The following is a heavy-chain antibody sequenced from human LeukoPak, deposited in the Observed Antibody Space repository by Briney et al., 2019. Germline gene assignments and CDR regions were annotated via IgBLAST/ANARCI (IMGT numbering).Heavy chain of an antibody. CDR3: ARYYSRGSGSTQLEY. Sequence: AETLSLTCAVSGYSISIAYYWGWIRQPPGKGLEWIGRIFRGGSTSYNPSLMSRLTMSMDTSKNQFSLQLTSVTAADTAVYYCARYYSRGSGSTQLEYWGQGILVTISS. J-gene: IGHJ4*02. V-gene: IGHV4-38-2*01. D-gene: IGHD3-3*01. CDR2: IFRGGST. CDR1: GYSISIAYY.